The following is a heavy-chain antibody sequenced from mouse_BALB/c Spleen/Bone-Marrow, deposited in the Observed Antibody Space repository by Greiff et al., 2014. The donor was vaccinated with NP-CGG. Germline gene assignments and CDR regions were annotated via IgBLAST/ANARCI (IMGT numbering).Heavy chain of an antibody. CDR2: ISCYNGAT. D-gene: IGHD1-1*01. J-gene: IGHJ2*01. V-gene: IGHV1S34*01. CDR1: GYSFTGYY. CDR3: ARGIYYGSSSYFDY. Sequence: LVKTGASVKISCKAPGYSFTGYYMHWVKQSHGKSLEWIGYISCYNGATSYNQKFKGKATFTVDTSSSTAYMQFNSLTSEDSVVYYCARGIYYGSSSYFDYWGQGTTLTVSS.